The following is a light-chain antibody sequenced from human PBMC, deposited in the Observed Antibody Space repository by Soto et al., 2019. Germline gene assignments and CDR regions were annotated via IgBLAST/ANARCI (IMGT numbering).Light chain of an antibody. CDR3: SSYATRSTLI. V-gene: IGLV2-14*01. CDR1: SSDVGAYNY. CDR2: EVS. J-gene: IGLJ2*01. Sequence: QSVLTQPASVSGSPGQSITISCTGTSSDVGAYNYVSWYQQHPGKAPKLMIYEVSNRPSGVSRRFSGSKSGSTASLTISGRQAEDEADYYCSSYATRSTLIFGGGTKLTVL.